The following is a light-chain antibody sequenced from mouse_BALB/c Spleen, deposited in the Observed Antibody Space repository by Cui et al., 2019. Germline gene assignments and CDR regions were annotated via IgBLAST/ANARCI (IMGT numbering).Light chain of an antibody. CDR2: DTS. CDR1: SSVSY. V-gene: IGKV4-59*01. Sequence: QIVLTQSPAIMHASPGEKVTMTCSASSSVSYMHWYQQKSGTSPKRWIYDTSNLASGVPARFSGSGSGTSYSLTISSMEAEDAATYYCQQWSSNPPTFGSGTKLEIK. J-gene: IGKJ4*01. CDR3: QQWSSNPPT.